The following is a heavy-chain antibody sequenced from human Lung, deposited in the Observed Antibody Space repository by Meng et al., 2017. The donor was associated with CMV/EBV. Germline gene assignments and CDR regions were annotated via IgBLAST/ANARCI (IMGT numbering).Heavy chain of an antibody. CDR3: ARYATIFGVVDPYYYGMDV. Sequence: SETXSLXXTVPGGSISSSSYYWGWIRQPPGKGLEWIGSIYYSGSTYYNPSLKSRGTISVDTSKNQFSLKLSSVTAADTAAYYCARYATIFGVVDPYYYGMDVWGQGXTVTVSS. J-gene: IGHJ6*02. CDR1: GGSISSSSYY. V-gene: IGHV4-39*01. CDR2: IYYSGST. D-gene: IGHD3-3*01.